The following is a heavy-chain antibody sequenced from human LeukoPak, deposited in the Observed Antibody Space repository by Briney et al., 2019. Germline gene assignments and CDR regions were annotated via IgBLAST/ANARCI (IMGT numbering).Heavy chain of an antibody. CDR1: GHNFTNYW. J-gene: IGHJ4*02. CDR3: ARIRYYYDSSGFDY. D-gene: IGHD3-22*01. V-gene: IGHV5-51*01. CDR2: IYPGDSDT. Sequence: GESLKISCKGSGHNFTNYWIGWVRQMPGEGLEWMGIIYPGDSDTRYSPSFQGQVTISADKSISTAYLQWSSLKASDTAMYYCARIRYYYDSSGFDYWGQGTLVTVSS.